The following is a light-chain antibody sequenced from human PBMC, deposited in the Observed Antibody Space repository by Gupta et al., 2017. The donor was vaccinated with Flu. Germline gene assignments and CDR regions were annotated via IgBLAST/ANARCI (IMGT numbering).Light chain of an antibody. Sequence: SALMTPPPSSGAPARPSVITSTATSYYVGGYNFVSWYQQHPGKAPRLLIYEVRKRPAGVSKRFSCTKSSNAASMTSAGHQADDAGNYCCGSDTTSYTLVFGGGTKVTVL. CDR3: GSDTTSYTLV. CDR1: SYYVGGYNF. V-gene: IGLV2-14*01. J-gene: IGLJ3*02. CDR2: EVR.